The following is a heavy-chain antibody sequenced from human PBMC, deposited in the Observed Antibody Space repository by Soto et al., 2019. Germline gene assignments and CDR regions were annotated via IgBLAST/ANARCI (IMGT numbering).Heavy chain of an antibody. CDR3: ARVVAARTSYDSTGD. CDR2: IKEDGSDK. Sequence: GSLRLSCAASGFTFRSYWMSWVRQAPGKGLEWVANIKEDGSDKYYVDSVKGRFTISRDNAKNSLYLQMNSLRAEDTAVYYCARVVAARTSYDSTGDWGQGTLVTVSS. CDR1: GFTFRSYW. J-gene: IGHJ4*02. D-gene: IGHD3-22*01. V-gene: IGHV3-7*01.